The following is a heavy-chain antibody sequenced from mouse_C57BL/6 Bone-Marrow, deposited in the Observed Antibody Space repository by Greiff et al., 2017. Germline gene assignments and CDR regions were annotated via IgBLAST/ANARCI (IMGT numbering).Heavy chain of an antibody. CDR1: GYTFTSYW. Sequence: VQLQQPGAELVKPGASVKLSCKASGYTFTSYWMHWVKQRPGQGLEWIGMIHPNSGSTNYNEKFKSKATLAVYKSSSTAYMQLSSLTSEDYAVYYCARRDYYGSSWAYWGQGTLVTVSA. D-gene: IGHD1-1*01. CDR3: ARRDYYGSSWAY. J-gene: IGHJ3*01. CDR2: IHPNSGST. V-gene: IGHV1-64*01.